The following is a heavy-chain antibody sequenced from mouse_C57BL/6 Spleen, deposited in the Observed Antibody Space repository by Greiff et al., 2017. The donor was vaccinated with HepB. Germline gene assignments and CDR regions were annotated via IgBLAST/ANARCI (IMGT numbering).Heavy chain of an antibody. CDR2: INPSTGGT. CDR1: GYSFTGYY. J-gene: IGHJ1*03. D-gene: IGHD4-1*01. Sequence: EVQRVESGPELVKPGASVKISCKASGYSFTGYYMNWVKQSPEKSLEWIGEINPSTGGTTYNQKFKAKATLTVDKSSSTAYMQLKSLTSEDSAVYYCARKDLGRHWYFDVWGTGTTVTVSS. V-gene: IGHV1-42*01. CDR3: ARKDLGRHWYFDV.